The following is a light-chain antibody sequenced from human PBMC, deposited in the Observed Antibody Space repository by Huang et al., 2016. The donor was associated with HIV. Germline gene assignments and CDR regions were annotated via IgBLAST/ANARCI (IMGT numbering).Light chain of an antibody. CDR1: QSLSTY. CDR2: DAS. J-gene: IGKJ1*01. CDR3: QHRSRWPPWT. V-gene: IGKV3-11*01. Sequence: EIVLTQSPGTLSLSPGERTTLSCRASQSLSTYLAWYQQKPGQAPRLLIYDASNRAAGIPARFSGSGSETDFNLTISSLEPEDFAVYYCQHRSRWPPWTFGQGTKVEIK.